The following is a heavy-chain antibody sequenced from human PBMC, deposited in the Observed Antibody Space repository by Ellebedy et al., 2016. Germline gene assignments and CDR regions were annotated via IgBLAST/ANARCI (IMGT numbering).Heavy chain of an antibody. J-gene: IGHJ4*02. CDR1: GFTFSSYS. V-gene: IGHV3-23*01. D-gene: IGHD6-13*01. Sequence: GGSLRLSXAASGFTFSSYSMNWVRQAPGKGLEWVSAISGSGGSTYYADSVKGRFTISRDNSKNTLYLQMNSLRAEDTAVYYCARDLGIAAAGTLDYWGQGTLVTVSS. CDR2: ISGSGGST. CDR3: ARDLGIAAAGTLDY.